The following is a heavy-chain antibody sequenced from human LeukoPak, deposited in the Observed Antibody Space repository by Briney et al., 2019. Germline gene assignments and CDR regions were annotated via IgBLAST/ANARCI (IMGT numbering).Heavy chain of an antibody. CDR1: GGSISSSSYY. Sequence: SETLSLTCTVSGGSISSSSYYWGWIRQPPGKGLEWIGSIYYSGSTSYNPSLKSRVTISVDTSKNQFSLRLSSVTAADTAVYYCARGPNYVWGSYRYFDYWGQGTLVTVSS. CDR3: ARGPNYVWGSYRYFDY. V-gene: IGHV4-39*07. J-gene: IGHJ4*02. CDR2: IYYSGST. D-gene: IGHD3-16*02.